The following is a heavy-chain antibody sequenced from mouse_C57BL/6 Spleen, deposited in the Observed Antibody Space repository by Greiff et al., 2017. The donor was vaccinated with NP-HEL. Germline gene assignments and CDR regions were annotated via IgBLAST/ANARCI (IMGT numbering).Heavy chain of an antibody. D-gene: IGHD4-1*01. CDR2: IDPSDSET. J-gene: IGHJ1*03. Sequence: VQLKQPGAELVKPGASVKLSCKASGYTFTSYWMHWVKQRPIQGLEWIGNIDPSDSETHYNQKFKDKATLTVDKSSSTAYMQLSSLTSEDSAVYYCARWDDGAVVWGTGTTVTVSS. CDR1: GYTFTSYW. V-gene: IGHV1-52*01. CDR3: ARWDDGAVV.